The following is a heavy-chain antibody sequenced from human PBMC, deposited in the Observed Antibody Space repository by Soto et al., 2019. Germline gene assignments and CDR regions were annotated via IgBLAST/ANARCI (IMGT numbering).Heavy chain of an antibody. Sequence: EVQLLESGGGLVQPGGSLRLSCAASGFTFSSYAMSWVRQAPGKGLEWVSAISGSGGSTYYADSVKGRFTISRDNSKNTLYLQMDSLRAEDTAVYYCAKNGINYYYYMDVWGKGTTVTVSS. CDR1: GFTFSSYA. CDR2: ISGSGGST. J-gene: IGHJ6*03. CDR3: AKNGINYYYYMDV. V-gene: IGHV3-23*01. D-gene: IGHD1-1*01.